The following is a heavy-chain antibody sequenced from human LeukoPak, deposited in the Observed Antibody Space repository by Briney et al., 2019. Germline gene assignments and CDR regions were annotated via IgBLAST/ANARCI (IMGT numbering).Heavy chain of an antibody. CDR1: GFTLSSYE. Sequence: GGSLRLSCTASGFTLSSYEMSWIRQAPGKGLEWVSSIDYSGGSTYYADSVKGRFTISRDNSKSMLYLQMNSLRVEDTAVYYCAKGHGDSSGYYYFDYWGQGTLVTVSS. V-gene: IGHV3-23*01. D-gene: IGHD3-22*01. J-gene: IGHJ4*02. CDR2: IDYSGGST. CDR3: AKGHGDSSGYYYFDY.